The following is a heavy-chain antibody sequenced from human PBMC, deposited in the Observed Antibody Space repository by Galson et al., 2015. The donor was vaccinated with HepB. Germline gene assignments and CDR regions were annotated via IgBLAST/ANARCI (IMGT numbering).Heavy chain of an antibody. CDR2: IKQDGSEK. J-gene: IGHJ5*02. V-gene: IGHV3-7*03. CDR1: GFTFSSYW. CDR3: ARVVVGIGRGSYYYDSSGSVAFDP. Sequence: SLRLSCAASGFTFSSYWMSWVRQAPGKGLEWVANIKQDGSEKYYVDSVKGRFTISRDNAKNSLYLQMNSLRAEDTAVYYCARVVVGIGRGSYYYDSSGSVAFDPWGQGTLVTVSS. D-gene: IGHD3-22*01.